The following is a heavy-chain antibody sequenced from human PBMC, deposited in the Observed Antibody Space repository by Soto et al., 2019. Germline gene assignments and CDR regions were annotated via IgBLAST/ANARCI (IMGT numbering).Heavy chain of an antibody. CDR3: AKDTGSWPSQSDY. CDR1: GFTFSSYS. V-gene: IGHV3-23*01. J-gene: IGHJ4*02. CDR2: FRTGGDDGTT. Sequence: EVQLLESGGGLVQPGGSLRLSCAASGFTFSSYSMSWVRQAPGKGLEWVSGFRTGGDDGTTYYADSVKGRFTISRDNSKNTLYLQMNSLGAEDTAVFYCAKDTGSWPSQSDYWGQGTLVTVSS. D-gene: IGHD6-13*01.